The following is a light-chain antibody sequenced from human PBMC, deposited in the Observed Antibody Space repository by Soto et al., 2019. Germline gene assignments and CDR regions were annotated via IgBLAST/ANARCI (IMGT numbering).Light chain of an antibody. CDR2: GAS. V-gene: IGKV3-15*01. Sequence: EIVMTQSPATLSVSPGERVTLSCRASQSVSSNLAWYQQKPGQPPRLLIYGASTRATGIPARFSGSGSGTEFTLIISSLQSEDFAVYHCQQYNNWPPWTFGQGTKVEIK. CDR1: QSVSSN. CDR3: QQYNNWPPWT. J-gene: IGKJ1*01.